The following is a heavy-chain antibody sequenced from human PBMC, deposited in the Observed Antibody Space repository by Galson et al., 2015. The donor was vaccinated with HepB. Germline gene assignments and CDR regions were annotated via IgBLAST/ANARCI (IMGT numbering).Heavy chain of an antibody. J-gene: IGHJ4*02. Sequence: SLRLSCAASGFPFSNYAMHWVRQTPGKGLEWMTVILRGAHNRYYADSVEGRFTVSRDNSKNTVYLQMNSLRPEDTAMYYCARRAGASGGFSFDYWGQGSLVTVPS. CDR1: GFPFSNYA. V-gene: IGHV3-30*04. CDR2: ILRGAHNR. D-gene: IGHD3-10*01. CDR3: ARRAGASGGFSFDY.